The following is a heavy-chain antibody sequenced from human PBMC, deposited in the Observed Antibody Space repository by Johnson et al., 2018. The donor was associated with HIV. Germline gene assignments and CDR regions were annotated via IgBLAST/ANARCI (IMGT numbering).Heavy chain of an antibody. Sequence: VQLVESGGGLVRPGGSLRLSCVASGFSFIDYAMIWVRQAPGKGLEWVSFISGGEDDTYYADSVKGRFTISRDNSKTTLYLQMNSLRAGDTAVYYCARTGVLGAFDIWGQGTMVTVSS. J-gene: IGHJ3*02. CDR3: ARTGVLGAFDI. D-gene: IGHD2-8*02. CDR1: GFSFIDYA. CDR2: ISGGEDDT. V-gene: IGHV3-23*04.